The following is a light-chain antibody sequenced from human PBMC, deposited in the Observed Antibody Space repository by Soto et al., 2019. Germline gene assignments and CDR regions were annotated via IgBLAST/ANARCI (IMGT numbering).Light chain of an antibody. V-gene: IGKV1-5*03. J-gene: IGKJ1*01. CDR1: QSISNW. Sequence: DIQMTQSPSTLSASLGDRVTITCRASQSISNWVAWYQQKPGKAPKILIYKTSSLEGGVPSRFSGSGSGTEFTLTISSLQPDDFATYYCQQYNGYRWTFGQGTKVDIK. CDR3: QQYNGYRWT. CDR2: KTS.